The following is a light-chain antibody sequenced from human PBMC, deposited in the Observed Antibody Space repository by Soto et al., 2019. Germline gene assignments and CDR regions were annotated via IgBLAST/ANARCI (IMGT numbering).Light chain of an antibody. V-gene: IGKV1-5*03. J-gene: IGKJ1*01. CDR3: QQYISYSTT. Sequence: DIQMTQSPSTLSASVGDRVTITCRTSQRVSNWLAWYQQNPGKAPKLLIYKASSLETGVPSRFSGSGSGTQFTLTIGSLQPDDFATYYCQQYISYSTTFGQGTKVEIK. CDR1: QRVSNW. CDR2: KAS.